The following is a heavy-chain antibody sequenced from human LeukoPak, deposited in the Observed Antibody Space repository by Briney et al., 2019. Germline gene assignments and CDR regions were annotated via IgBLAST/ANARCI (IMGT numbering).Heavy chain of an antibody. CDR3: AKAFGSRKAFDI. Sequence: ASVKVSCKASGYTFTSYAIHWVRQAPGQRLEWMGWINAGNGNTKYSQKFQGRVTITRDTSASTAYMGLSSLRSEDTAVYYCAKAFGSRKAFDIWGQGTMVTVSS. V-gene: IGHV1-3*01. CDR1: GYTFTSYA. CDR2: INAGNGNT. D-gene: IGHD1-14*01. J-gene: IGHJ3*02.